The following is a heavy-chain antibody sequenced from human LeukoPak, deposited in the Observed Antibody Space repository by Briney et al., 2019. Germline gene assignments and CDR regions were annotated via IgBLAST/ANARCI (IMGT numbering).Heavy chain of an antibody. D-gene: IGHD3-10*01. CDR1: GGTFSSYA. V-gene: IGHV1-69*01. J-gene: IGHJ4*02. CDR2: IIPIFGTA. Sequence: SVKVSCKASGGTFSSYAISWVRQAPRQGLEWMGGIIPIFGTANYAQKFQGRVTITADESTSTAYMELSSLRSEDTAVYYCARGILRQIRSFDYWGQGTLVTVSS. CDR3: ARGILRQIRSFDY.